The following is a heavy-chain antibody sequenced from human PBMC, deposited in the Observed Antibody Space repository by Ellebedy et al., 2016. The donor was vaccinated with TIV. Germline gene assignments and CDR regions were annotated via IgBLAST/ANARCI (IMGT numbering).Heavy chain of an antibody. CDR1: GGSISSDYY. CDR3: ARRGVVQGMDV. CDR2: IYYSGST. D-gene: IGHD2-21*01. J-gene: IGHJ6*02. Sequence: MPSETLSLTCTVSGGSISSDYYWGWIRQPPGKGLEWIGSIYYSGSTYYNPSLKSRVTISVDTSKNRFSLKLSSVTATDTAVYYCARRGVVQGMDVWGQGTTVTVSS. V-gene: IGHV4-39*01.